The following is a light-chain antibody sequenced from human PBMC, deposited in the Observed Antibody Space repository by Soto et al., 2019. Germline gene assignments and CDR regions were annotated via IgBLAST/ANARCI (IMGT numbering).Light chain of an antibody. CDR2: KAS. J-gene: IGKJ1*01. CDR3: QQYNSYSLTWT. Sequence: PSTLSGSVGDRVTITCRASQSISSWLAWYQQKPGKAPKLLIYKASSLESGVPSRFSGSGSGTEFTLTISSLQPDEFATYYCQQYNSYSLTWTFGQGTKVDIK. V-gene: IGKV1-5*03. CDR1: QSISSW.